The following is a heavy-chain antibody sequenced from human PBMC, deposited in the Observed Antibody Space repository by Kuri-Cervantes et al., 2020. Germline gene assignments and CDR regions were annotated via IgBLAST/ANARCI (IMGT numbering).Heavy chain of an antibody. V-gene: IGHV3-48*01. J-gene: IGHJ3*02. CDR1: GFTFSSYS. Sequence: GESLKISCAASGFTFSSYSMNWVRQAPGKGLEWVSYISSSSSTIYYADSVKGRFTISRDNAKNSLYLQMNSLRPEDTAVYCCAKDRLPNDAAFDIWGQGTMVTVSS. CDR2: ISSSSSTI. CDR3: AKDRLPNDAAFDI. D-gene: IGHD2-8*01.